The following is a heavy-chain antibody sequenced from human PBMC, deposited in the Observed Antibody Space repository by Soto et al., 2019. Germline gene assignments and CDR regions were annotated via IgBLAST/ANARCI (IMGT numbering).Heavy chain of an antibody. CDR2: IYYSGNT. J-gene: IGHJ6*02. CDR3: AREYQLHYGLDA. CDR1: GGSLSNYY. Sequence: LSLTCTVSGGSLSNYYWTWIRQPPGKGPEWIGYIYYSGNTNYNPSLKSRVTISLDTSKNQFSLNLNSVTAADTAVYFCAREYQLHYGLDAWGRGTPVTVYS. D-gene: IGHD2-2*01. V-gene: IGHV4-59*01.